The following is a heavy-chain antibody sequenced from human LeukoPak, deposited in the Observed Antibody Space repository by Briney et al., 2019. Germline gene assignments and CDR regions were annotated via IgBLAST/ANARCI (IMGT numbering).Heavy chain of an antibody. Sequence: PGGSLRLSCAASGFTFSRNSMSWVRQAPGKGLEWVAYISSSSSTIYYADSVKGRSTISRDNSKNTLYLQMNSLRAEDTAVYYCAKKVGKGITMIVVVMAFDYWGQGTLVTVSS. CDR2: ISSSSSTI. D-gene: IGHD3-22*01. CDR3: AKKVGKGITMIVVVMAFDY. V-gene: IGHV3-48*01. CDR1: GFTFSRNS. J-gene: IGHJ4*02.